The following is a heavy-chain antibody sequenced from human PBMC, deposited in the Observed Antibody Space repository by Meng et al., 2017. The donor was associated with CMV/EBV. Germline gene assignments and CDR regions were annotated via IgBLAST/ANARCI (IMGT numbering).Heavy chain of an antibody. CDR1: GGSISSGCYS. CDR3: ARYSSSWSPYFDY. V-gene: IGHV4-30-2*01. Sequence: GSGGSISSGCYSWGWIRQPPGKGLEWIGYIYHSGSTYYNPSLKGRVTISVDRSKNQFSLKLSSVTAADTAVYYCARYSSSWSPYFDYWGQGTLVTVSS. D-gene: IGHD6-13*01. J-gene: IGHJ4*02. CDR2: IYHSGST.